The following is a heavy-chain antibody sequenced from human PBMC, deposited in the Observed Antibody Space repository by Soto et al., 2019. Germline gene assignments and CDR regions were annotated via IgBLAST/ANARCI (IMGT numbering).Heavy chain of an antibody. Sequence: GGSLRLSCAASGFTFSSYGMHWVRQAPGKGLEWVAAISYDGSNKYYADSVKGRFTISRDNSKNTLYLQMNSLRAEDTAVYYCAKELAYGSGSYYFGMDVWGQGTTVTVSS. V-gene: IGHV3-30*18. CDR2: ISYDGSNK. CDR3: AKELAYGSGSYYFGMDV. CDR1: GFTFSSYG. J-gene: IGHJ6*02. D-gene: IGHD3-10*01.